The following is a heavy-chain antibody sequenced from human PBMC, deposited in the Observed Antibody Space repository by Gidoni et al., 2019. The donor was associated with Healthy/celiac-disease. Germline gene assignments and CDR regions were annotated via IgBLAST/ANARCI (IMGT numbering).Heavy chain of an antibody. CDR2: ISYDGGNK. Sequence: VQLVESGGGVVQPGRPLRLSCAPPGFTFRRYATRWVRQAPGKGLEWVAVISYDGGNKYYAESVKGRFTISRDNSKNTLYLQMNSLRAEDTAVYYCARDDSTANAFDIWGQGTMVTVSS. CDR3: ARDDSTANAFDI. J-gene: IGHJ3*02. V-gene: IGHV3-30-3*01. D-gene: IGHD3-22*01. CDR1: GFTFRRYA.